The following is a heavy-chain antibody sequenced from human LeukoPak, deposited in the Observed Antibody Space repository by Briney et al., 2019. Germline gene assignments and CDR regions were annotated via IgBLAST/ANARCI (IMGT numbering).Heavy chain of an antibody. Sequence: GGSLRLSCAASGFTFSSYSMNWVRQAPGKGLEWVSSLSSSSSYIYYADSVKGRFTISRDNAKNSLYLQMNSLKAEDTAVYYCARVRGVYSYGHPYYFDDWGQGTLVTVSS. CDR1: GFTFSSYS. CDR3: ARVRGVYSYGHPYYFDD. J-gene: IGHJ4*02. V-gene: IGHV3-21*01. CDR2: LSSSSSYI. D-gene: IGHD5-18*01.